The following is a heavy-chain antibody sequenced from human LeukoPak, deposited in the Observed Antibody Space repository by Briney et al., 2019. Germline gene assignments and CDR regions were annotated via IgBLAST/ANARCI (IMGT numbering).Heavy chain of an antibody. D-gene: IGHD1-26*01. CDR3: AARSSGNPYF. CDR1: GLTLSNYW. J-gene: IGHJ4*02. V-gene: IGHV3-7*03. Sequence: GGSLRPSCTASGLTLSNYWMIWVRQAPGKGLQWVAKIKQDGSEKYYVDSVKGRFTISRDNAENSLYLQMNSLRVEDTAVYYCAARSSGNPYFWGQGTLVTVSS. CDR2: IKQDGSEK.